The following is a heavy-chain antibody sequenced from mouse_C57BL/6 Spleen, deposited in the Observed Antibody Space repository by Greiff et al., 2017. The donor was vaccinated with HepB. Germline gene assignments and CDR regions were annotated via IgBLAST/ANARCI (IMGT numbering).Heavy chain of an antibody. V-gene: IGHV14-4*01. CDR1: GFNIKDDY. CDR2: IDPENGDT. J-gene: IGHJ2*01. CDR3: TTSANYLDY. Sequence: EVQLQQSGAELVRPGASVKLSCTASGFNIKDDYMHWVKQRPEQGLEWIGWIDPENGDTEYASKFQGKTTITADTSSNTAYLQLSSLTSEETAVYYCTTSANYLDYWGQGTTLTVSS.